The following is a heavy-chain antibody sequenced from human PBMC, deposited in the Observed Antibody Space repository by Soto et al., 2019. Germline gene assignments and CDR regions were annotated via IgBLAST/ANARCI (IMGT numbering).Heavy chain of an antibody. D-gene: IGHD2-21*02. V-gene: IGHV3-30-3*01. Sequence: ESGGGVVQPGRSLRLSCAASGFTFSSYAMHWVRQAPGKGLEWVAVISYDGSNKYYADSVKGRFTISRDNSKNTLYLQMNSLRAEDTAVYYCARTSQSGVVTYYFDYWGQGTLVTVSS. CDR2: ISYDGSNK. CDR1: GFTFSSYA. J-gene: IGHJ4*02. CDR3: ARTSQSGVVTYYFDY.